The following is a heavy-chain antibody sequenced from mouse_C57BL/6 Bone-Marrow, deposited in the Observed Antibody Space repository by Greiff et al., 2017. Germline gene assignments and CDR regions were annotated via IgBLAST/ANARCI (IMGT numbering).Heavy chain of an antibody. CDR1: GYTFTSYW. CDR2: IHPNSGST. Sequence: QVQLQQPGAELVKPGASVKLSCKASGYTFTSYWMHWVKQRPGQGLEWIGMIHPNSGSTNYNEKFKSKATLTVDKSSSTAYMQLSSLTSEDSAVYYCARRGYGSSYDWYFDVWGTETTVTVSS. D-gene: IGHD1-1*01. V-gene: IGHV1-64*01. J-gene: IGHJ1*03. CDR3: ARRGYGSSYDWYFDV.